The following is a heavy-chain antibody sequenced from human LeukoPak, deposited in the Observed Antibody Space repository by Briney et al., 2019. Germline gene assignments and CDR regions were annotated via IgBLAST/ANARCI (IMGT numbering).Heavy chain of an antibody. Sequence: PSETLSLTCTVSGGSVSSGSDYWIWIRQPPGKGLEWIGYIHYSGNTNYNPSLKSRVTMSVDTSKNQFSLKLSSVTAADTAVYYCARDHPAVGLGWSDAWGQGTLVTVSS. D-gene: IGHD6-13*01. CDR3: ARDHPAVGLGWSDA. CDR1: GGSVSSGSDY. J-gene: IGHJ5*02. V-gene: IGHV4-61*01. CDR2: IHYSGNT.